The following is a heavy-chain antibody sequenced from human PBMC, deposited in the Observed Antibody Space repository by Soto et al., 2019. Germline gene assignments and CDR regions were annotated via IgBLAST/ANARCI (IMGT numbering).Heavy chain of an antibody. Sequence: GGSLRLSCVASGFSFSTYDMDWVRQAPGKAPEWIAHISTTSFTIYYADSVKGRFTISRDNVRNSLYLEMKSLRDEDTAVYYCARDRCFDGSCYSASDFWGQGIQVTVSS. CDR1: GFSFSTYD. J-gene: IGHJ4*02. CDR3: ARDRCFDGSCYSASDF. V-gene: IGHV3-48*02. D-gene: IGHD2-15*01. CDR2: ISTTSFTI.